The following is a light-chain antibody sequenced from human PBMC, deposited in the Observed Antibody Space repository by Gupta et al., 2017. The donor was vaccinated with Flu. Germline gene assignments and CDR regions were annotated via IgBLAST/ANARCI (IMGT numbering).Light chain of an antibody. V-gene: IGLV1-44*01. CDR1: SSNIGTYT. J-gene: IGLJ3*02. CDR2: RND. CDR3: EGWDDGLNEGV. Sequence: QSVLTQPPSASGTPGQGVTISCSGSSSNIGTYTVSWYQQFPGTAPKLLSERNDQRPPGVPVRFSGSKAGTSASREIXGXQSEDEXEDDCEGWDDGLNEGVFGGGTKLTVL.